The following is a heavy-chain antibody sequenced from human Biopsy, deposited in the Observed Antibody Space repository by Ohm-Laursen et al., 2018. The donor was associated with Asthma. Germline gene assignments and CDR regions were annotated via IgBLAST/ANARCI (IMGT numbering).Heavy chain of an antibody. J-gene: IGHJ5*02. CDR2: INPNSGGT. D-gene: IGHD6-13*01. Sequence: SVKVSCKASGYTFIGCHIHWMRQAPGQGLEWMGRINPNSGGTNYAQKFQGRVTMTRDTSISTAYMELSRLRSDDTAVYYCARGQKSAGDRWFDPWGQETLVTVSS. CDR3: ARGQKSAGDRWFDP. CDR1: GYTFIGCH. V-gene: IGHV1-2*06.